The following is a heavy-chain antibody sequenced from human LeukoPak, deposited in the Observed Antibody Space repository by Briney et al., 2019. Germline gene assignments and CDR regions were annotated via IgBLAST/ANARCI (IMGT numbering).Heavy chain of an antibody. J-gene: IGHJ5*02. CDR3: ARWGCSGGSCYSGVRSPAMWKNWFDP. CDR2: IFSGGNT. V-gene: IGHV4-39*07. Sequence: PSETLSLTCTVSGASISSSRSFWGWIRQPPGKGLEWIVSIFSGGNTYYNPSLNSRVSISIDTSKNQFSLKLRSVTAADTAVYYCARWGCSGGSCYSGVRSPAMWKNWFDPWGQGTLVTVSS. D-gene: IGHD2-15*01. CDR1: GASISSSRSF.